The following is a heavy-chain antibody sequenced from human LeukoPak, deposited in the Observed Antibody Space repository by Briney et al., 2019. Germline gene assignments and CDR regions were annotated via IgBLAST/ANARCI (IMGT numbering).Heavy chain of an antibody. CDR1: GYPFTGYY. V-gene: IGHV1-2*02. CDR3: ARVLEWELLRD. Sequence: EASVKVSCKASGYPFTGYYLHWVRQAPGQGLEWMGWINPDSGGTNYAQKFQGRVTMTRDTSISTAYMELSSLRSDDTAVYYCARVLEWELLRDWGQGILVTVSS. CDR2: INPDSGGT. J-gene: IGHJ4*02. D-gene: IGHD1-26*01.